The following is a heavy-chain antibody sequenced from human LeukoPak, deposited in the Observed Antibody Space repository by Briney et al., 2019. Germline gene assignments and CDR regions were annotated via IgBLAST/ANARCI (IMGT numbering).Heavy chain of an antibody. J-gene: IGHJ6*03. D-gene: IGHD5-18*01. CDR1: GGSFSGYY. Sequence: SETLSLTCAVYGGSFSGYYWSWIRQPPGKGLEWIGEINHSGCTNYNPSLKSRVTISVDTSKNQFSLKLSSVTAADTAVYYCARTEESGYSYRYFGYYYYMDVWGKGTTVTVSS. CDR3: ARTEESGYSYRYFGYYYYMDV. CDR2: INHSGCT. V-gene: IGHV4-34*01.